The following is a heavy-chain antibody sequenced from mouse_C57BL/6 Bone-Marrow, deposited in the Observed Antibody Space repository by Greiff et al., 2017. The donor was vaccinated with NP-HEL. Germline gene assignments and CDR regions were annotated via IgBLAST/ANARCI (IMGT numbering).Heavy chain of an antibody. CDR3: ASLSSYGYFDV. D-gene: IGHD1-1*01. V-gene: IGHV7-3*01. J-gene: IGHJ1*03. Sequence: EVKLMESGGGLVQPGGSLSLSCAASGFTFTDYYMSWVRQPPGKALEWLGFIRNKANGYTTEYSASVKGRFTISRDNSQSIRYLQMNALRAEDSATDYCASLSSYGYFDVWGTGTTVTVSS. CDR2: IRNKANGYTT. CDR1: GFTFTDYY.